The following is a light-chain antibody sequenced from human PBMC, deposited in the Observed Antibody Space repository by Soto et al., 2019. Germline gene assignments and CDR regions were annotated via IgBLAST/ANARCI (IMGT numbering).Light chain of an antibody. CDR3: QNYDRAPIT. CDR1: QGISNY. V-gene: IGKV1-27*01. Sequence: DIQMTQSPSSLSASVGNRVSITCRASQGISNYLAWYQQKPGKVPKVLIYAASTLQPGVPSLFSGSGSGTDFTITINSLQPVDIATYYCQNYDRAPITFGQGTRLEIK. J-gene: IGKJ5*01. CDR2: AAS.